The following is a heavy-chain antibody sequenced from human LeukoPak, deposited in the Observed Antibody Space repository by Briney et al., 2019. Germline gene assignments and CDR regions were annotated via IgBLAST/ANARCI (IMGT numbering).Heavy chain of an antibody. V-gene: IGHV4-59*01. J-gene: IGHJ4*02. Sequence: SETLSLTCTVSGGSISSYYWSWIRQPPGKGLEWIGYIYYSGSTNYNPSLKSRVTISVDTSKNQFSLKLSSVTAADTAAYYCARAGRGVRGVTIDYWGQGTLVTVSS. CDR3: ARAGRGVRGVTIDY. D-gene: IGHD3-10*01. CDR1: GGSISSYY. CDR2: IYYSGST.